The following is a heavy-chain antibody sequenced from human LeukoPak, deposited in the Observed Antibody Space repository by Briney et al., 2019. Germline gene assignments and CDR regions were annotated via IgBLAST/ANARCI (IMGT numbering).Heavy chain of an antibody. J-gene: IGHJ4*02. CDR2: IYYSGST. Sequence: SETLSLTCTVSGGSISSYYWSWIRQPPGKGLEWIGYIYYSGSTNYNPSLKSRVTISVDTSKNQFSLKLSSVTAADTAVYYCASIVIRGGEVISNWGQGTLATVSS. CDR1: GGSISSYY. D-gene: IGHD3-3*01. CDR3: ASIVIRGGEVISN. V-gene: IGHV4-59*01.